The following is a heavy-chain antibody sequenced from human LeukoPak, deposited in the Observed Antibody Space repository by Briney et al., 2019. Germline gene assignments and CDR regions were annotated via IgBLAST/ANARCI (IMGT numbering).Heavy chain of an antibody. J-gene: IGHJ4*02. CDR3: ARSAWNGQLYYFAS. D-gene: IGHD1-1*01. Sequence: SQTLSLTCAISGDSFSSSSVGWIWIRQSPSIGLEWLGRTDYRFKWYNYYALSVRIRITINPHKSKTQLSLHLTSVTPEDTPVYYCARSAWNGQLYYFASWGPGTLVTVSS. CDR1: GDSFSSSSVG. CDR2: TDYRFKWYN. V-gene: IGHV6-1*01.